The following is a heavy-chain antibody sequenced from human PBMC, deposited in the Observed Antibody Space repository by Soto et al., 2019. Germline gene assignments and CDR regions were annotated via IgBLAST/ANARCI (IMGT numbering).Heavy chain of an antibody. J-gene: IGHJ4*02. V-gene: IGHV2-5*02. D-gene: IGHD2-15*01. CDR3: AHRRAAKFDY. Sequence: QITLKESGPTLVKPTQTLTLTCNVSGVSLSTGGVGVGWICQPPGKALEWLALIYWDDDQRSSPSLKSRLTIPKDTSKNQLVLTMTNRAPGDTATYYCAHRRAAKFDYWGQGTLVTVSS. CDR1: GVSLSTGGVG. CDR2: IYWDDDQ.